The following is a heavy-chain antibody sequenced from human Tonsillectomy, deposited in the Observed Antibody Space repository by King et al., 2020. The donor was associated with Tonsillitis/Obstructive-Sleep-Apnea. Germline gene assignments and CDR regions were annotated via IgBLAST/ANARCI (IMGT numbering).Heavy chain of an antibody. CDR2: IYYSGSS. CDR1: GGSISSGGYY. CDR3: ARVIRYGSSYYYYYMDV. Sequence: LQLQESGPGLVKPSQTLSLTCTVSGGSISSGGYYWRWIRQHPGKGLEWIGYIYYSGSSYYNPSLKSRLTISVDTSKNQFSLKLSSVTAADTAVYYCARVIRYGSSYYYYYMDVWGKGTTVTVSS. D-gene: IGHD6-6*01. V-gene: IGHV4-31*03. J-gene: IGHJ6*03.